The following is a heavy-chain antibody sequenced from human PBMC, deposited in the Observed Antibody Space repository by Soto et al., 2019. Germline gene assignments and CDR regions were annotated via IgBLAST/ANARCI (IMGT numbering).Heavy chain of an antibody. CDR1: GFTFSSYS. CDR2: ISSSSSTI. D-gene: IGHD5-12*01. J-gene: IGHJ4*02. CDR3: ARDSIRRGYSGYATKYFDY. Sequence: LRLSCAAPGFTFSSYSMNWVRQAPGKGLEWVSYISSSSSTIYYADSVKGRFTISRDNAKNSLYLQMNSLRDEDTAVYYCARDSIRRGYSGYATKYFDYWGQGTLVTVSS. V-gene: IGHV3-48*02.